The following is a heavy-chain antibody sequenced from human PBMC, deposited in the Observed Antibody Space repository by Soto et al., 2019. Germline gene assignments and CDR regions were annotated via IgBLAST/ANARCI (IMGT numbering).Heavy chain of an antibody. CDR1: GFTFSSYA. CDR3: AKGIGYDYFGMDV. CDR2: ISGSGGST. V-gene: IGHV3-23*01. Sequence: EGSLRLSCAASGFTFSSYAMSWVRQAPGKGLEWVSAISGSGGSTYYADSVKGRFTISRDNSKNTLYLQMNSLRAEDTAVYYCAKGIGYDYFGMDVWGQGTTVTVSS. J-gene: IGHJ6*02.